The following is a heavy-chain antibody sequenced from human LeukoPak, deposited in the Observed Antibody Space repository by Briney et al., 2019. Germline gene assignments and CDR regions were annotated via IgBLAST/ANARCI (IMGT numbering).Heavy chain of an antibody. V-gene: IGHV3-30-3*01. D-gene: IGHD6-19*01. J-gene: IGHJ4*02. CDR2: VSNDGSNK. Sequence: GGSLRLSCAASGFTFSAYAMHWVRQAPGKGLEWVAIVSNDGSNKYYADSVKGRFTISRDNSKNTLYLQMSSLRDEDTAAYYCARDLGLGRGWYGGDYWGQGTLVTVSS. CDR3: ARDLGLGRGWYGGDY. CDR1: GFTFSAYA.